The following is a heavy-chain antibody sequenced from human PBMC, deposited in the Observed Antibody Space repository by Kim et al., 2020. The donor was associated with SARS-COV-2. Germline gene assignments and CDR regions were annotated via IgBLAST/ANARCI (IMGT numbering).Heavy chain of an antibody. V-gene: IGHV3-30*02. Sequence: RFTISRDNSKNTLYLQMNSLRAEDTAVYYCAKGRVRSGGSCYYCYYGMDVWGQGTTVTVSS. CDR3: AKGRVRSGGSCYYCYYGMDV. J-gene: IGHJ6*02. D-gene: IGHD2-15*01.